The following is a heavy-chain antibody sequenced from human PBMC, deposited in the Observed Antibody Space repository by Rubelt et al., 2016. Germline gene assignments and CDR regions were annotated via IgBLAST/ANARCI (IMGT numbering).Heavy chain of an antibody. Sequence: QVQLVQSGAEVKKPGASVKVSCKVSGYTLTELSMHWVRQAPGKGLEWMGGFDPEDGETIYAQKFQGRVTMTTDTSTSTAYMELRSLRSDDTAVYFCARDQLALYAFDIWGQGTMVTVSS. V-gene: IGHV1-24*01. CDR1: GYTLTELS. J-gene: IGHJ3*02. CDR2: FDPEDGET. CDR3: ARDQLALYAFDI. D-gene: IGHD1-1*01.